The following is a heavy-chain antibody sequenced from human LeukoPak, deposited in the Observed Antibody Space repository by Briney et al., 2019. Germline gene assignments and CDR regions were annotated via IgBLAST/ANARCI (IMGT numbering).Heavy chain of an antibody. CDR1: GGSLSSGGYS. CDR3: ARGNYYDSSGYSNWFDP. CDR2: IYHSGST. Sequence: PSETLSLTCAVSGGSLSSGGYSWSWIRQPPGKGLEWIGYIYHSGSTYYNPSLKSRVTISVDRSKNQFSLKLSSVTAADTAVYYCARGNYYDSSGYSNWFDPWGQGTLVTVSS. V-gene: IGHV4-30-2*01. D-gene: IGHD3-22*01. J-gene: IGHJ5*02.